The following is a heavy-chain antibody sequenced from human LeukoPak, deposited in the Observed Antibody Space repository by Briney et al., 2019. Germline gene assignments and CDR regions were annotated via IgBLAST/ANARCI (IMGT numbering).Heavy chain of an antibody. J-gene: IGHJ3*02. D-gene: IGHD2-2*01. CDR3: AKRPSSSTTGSASAFDI. CDR1: GFTFSSHA. Sequence: GGSLRLSCAASGFTFSSHAMSWVRQAPGKGLEWVSAISDGGGTTFYADYVKGRFAISRDNSKNTLFLQMNSLRAEDTALYYCAKRPSSSTTGSASAFDIWGQGTMVTVSS. V-gene: IGHV3-23*01. CDR2: ISDGGGTT.